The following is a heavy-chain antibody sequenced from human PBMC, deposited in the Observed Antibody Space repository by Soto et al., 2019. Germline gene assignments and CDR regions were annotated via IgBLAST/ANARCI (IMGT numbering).Heavy chain of an antibody. CDR3: ARNYHGLGV. Sequence: QAQLVQSGAEVKKPGASVKVSCKASGYTFTIYEIYWVRQAPGQQLEWMGWINVGNGNTKYSQKSQGRVTITRDTSASTAYMELSGLTFEDTSVYYCARNYHGLGVWGKGTTVTVSS. D-gene: IGHD3-10*01. CDR1: GYTFTIYE. CDR2: INVGNGNT. V-gene: IGHV1-3*01. J-gene: IGHJ6*04.